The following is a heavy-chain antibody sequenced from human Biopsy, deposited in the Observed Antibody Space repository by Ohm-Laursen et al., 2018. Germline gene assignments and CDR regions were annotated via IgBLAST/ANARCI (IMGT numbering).Heavy chain of an antibody. J-gene: IGHJ4*02. CDR2: RFHSGSP. D-gene: IGHD3/OR15-3a*01. Sequence: SDTLFLTCTVSGGSITADFWTWIRQTPGERLEWIGYRFHSGSPMYNPSLKSRVTISVDTSKSQFSLTLTSVPAADTAVYYCVRLNRRGNIIFFDYWGRGTLVTVSS. V-gene: IGHV4-59*08. CDR3: VRLNRRGNIIFFDY. CDR1: GGSITADF.